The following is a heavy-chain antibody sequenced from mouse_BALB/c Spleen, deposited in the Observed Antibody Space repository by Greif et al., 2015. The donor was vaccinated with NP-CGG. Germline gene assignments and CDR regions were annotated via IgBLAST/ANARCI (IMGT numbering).Heavy chain of an antibody. D-gene: IGHD2-4*01. CDR1: GYTFTDYE. CDR2: IDPETGGT. J-gene: IGHJ3*01. CDR3: QVFYDYGTY. V-gene: IGHV1-15*01. Sequence: VQLQESGAELVRPGASVTLSCKASGYTFTDYEMHWVKQTPLHGLEWIGAIDPETGGTAYNQKFKGKATLTADKSSSTAYMELRSLTSEDSAVYYCQVFYDYGTYWGQGTLVTVSA.